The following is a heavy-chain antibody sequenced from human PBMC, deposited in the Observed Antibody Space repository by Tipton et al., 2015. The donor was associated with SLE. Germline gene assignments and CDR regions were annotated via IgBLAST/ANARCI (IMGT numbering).Heavy chain of an antibody. D-gene: IGHD2-2*01. CDR2: IYTSGST. J-gene: IGHJ6*03. Sequence: TLSLTCSVSGQSISGTSYYWSWIRQPAGKGLEWIGRIYTSGSTKYNPSLKSRVTISVDTSKNQFSLKLSSVTAADTAVYYCARYVVVPAAISSYYYYMDVWGKGTTVTVSS. CDR3: ARYVVVPAAISSYYYYMDV. V-gene: IGHV4-61*02. CDR1: GQSISGTSYY.